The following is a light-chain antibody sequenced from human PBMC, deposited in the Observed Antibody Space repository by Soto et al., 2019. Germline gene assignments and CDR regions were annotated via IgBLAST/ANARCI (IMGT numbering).Light chain of an antibody. Sequence: DIQMTQSPSSLSASVGDRVTITCRASQSISRNLNWYQQKPGKAPKLLIYAASSLQSGVPSRFSGIGSGTDFTLTISSLQPEDFATYYCQQSFGTPRTFGQGTKVEIK. V-gene: IGKV1-39*01. CDR2: AAS. CDR1: QSISRN. J-gene: IGKJ1*01. CDR3: QQSFGTPRT.